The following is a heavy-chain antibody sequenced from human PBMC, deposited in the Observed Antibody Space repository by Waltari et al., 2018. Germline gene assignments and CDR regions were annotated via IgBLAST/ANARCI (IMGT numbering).Heavy chain of an antibody. CDR2: IFSGGNT. J-gene: IGHJ4*02. V-gene: IGHV3-53*01. CDR1: EFTVNNNY. CDR3: ASSPKEGY. Sequence: VQLVESGGVLIQPAQSLRLSCAASEFTVNNNYMNWVRQAPGKGLEWVSLIFSGGNTFYADSVRGRFTISRDSSKNTLYLQMNSLRTEDTAVYYCASSPKEGYWGQGTLVTVSS.